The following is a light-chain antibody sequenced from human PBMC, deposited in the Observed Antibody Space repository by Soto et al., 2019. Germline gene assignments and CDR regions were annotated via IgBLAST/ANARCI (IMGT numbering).Light chain of an antibody. CDR1: SSNIGSNT. V-gene: IGLV1-44*01. Sequence: QSVLTQPPSASGTPGQRVTISCSGSSSNIGSNTVNWYQQLPGTAPKLLIYSNNQRPSGVPDRFSGSKSGTSASLAISGLQSEDEADYYCAAWDESLNVVFGGGTKVTVL. CDR2: SNN. CDR3: AAWDESLNVV. J-gene: IGLJ2*01.